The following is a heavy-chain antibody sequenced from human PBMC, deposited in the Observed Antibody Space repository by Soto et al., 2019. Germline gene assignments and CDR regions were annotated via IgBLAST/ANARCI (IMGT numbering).Heavy chain of an antibody. CDR2: ISYDGSNK. CDR1: GFTFSSYA. V-gene: IGHV3-30-3*01. D-gene: IGHD2-21*02. Sequence: QVQLVESGGGVVQPGRSLRLSCAASGFTFSSYAMHWVRQAPGKGLEWVAVISYDGSNKYYADSVKGPFTISRDNSKHTLYLQMNSLRAEDTDVYYCARDPVAYCGGDCRNFDYWGQGTLVTVSS. CDR3: ARDPVAYCGGDCRNFDY. J-gene: IGHJ4*02.